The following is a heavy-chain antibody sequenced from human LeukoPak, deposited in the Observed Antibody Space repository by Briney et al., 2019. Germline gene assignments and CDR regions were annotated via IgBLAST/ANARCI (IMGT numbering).Heavy chain of an antibody. D-gene: IGHD3-3*01. V-gene: IGHV4-59*08. Sequence: SETLSLTCTVSGGSISSYYWSWIRQPPGKGLEWIGYIYYSGSTNYNPSLKSRVTISVDTSKNQFSLKLSSVTAADTAVYYCARGREDYDFWSGYHDIDYWGQGTLVTVSS. CDR2: IYYSGST. CDR3: ARGREDYDFWSGYHDIDY. J-gene: IGHJ4*02. CDR1: GGSISSYY.